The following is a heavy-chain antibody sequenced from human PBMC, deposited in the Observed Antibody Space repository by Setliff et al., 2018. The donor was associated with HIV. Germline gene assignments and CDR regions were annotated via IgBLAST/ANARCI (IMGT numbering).Heavy chain of an antibody. CDR3: ARAAGGSGSYNRHYYYYYYMDA. Sequence: SETLSLTCTVSGDSISGNYWIWIRQPAGKGLEWIGRIYTSGNTNYNPSLKSRVTMSVDTSKNQFSLNLSSVTAADTAVYYCARAAGGSGSYNRHYYYYYYMDAWGRGTTVTVS. J-gene: IGHJ6*03. V-gene: IGHV4-4*07. CDR1: GDSISGNY. CDR2: IYTSGNT. D-gene: IGHD3-10*01.